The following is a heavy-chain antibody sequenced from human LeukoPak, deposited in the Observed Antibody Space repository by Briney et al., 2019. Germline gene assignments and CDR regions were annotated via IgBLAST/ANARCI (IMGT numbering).Heavy chain of an antibody. J-gene: IGHJ4*02. D-gene: IGHD5-12*01. CDR3: ATQRGYSGYDQTFDY. CDR2: IKQDGSEK. CDR1: GFTFSSYW. Sequence: GGSLRLSCAASGFTFSSYWMSWVLQAPGKGLEWVANIKQDGSEKYYVDSVKGRFTISRDNAKNSLYLQMNSLRAEDTAVYYCATQRGYSGYDQTFDYWGQGTLVTVSS. V-gene: IGHV3-7*01.